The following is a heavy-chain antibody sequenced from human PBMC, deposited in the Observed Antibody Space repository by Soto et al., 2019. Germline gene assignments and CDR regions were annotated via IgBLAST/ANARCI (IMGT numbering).Heavy chain of an antibody. V-gene: IGHV3-23*01. Sequence: GGSLRLSCAAYGFTFSDCAMAWVRQAAGKGLEWVSGISGSGGSSYYAESVKGRFTISRDNSKNTLFLQMNSLSAEDTAVYYCVKLRRIVATPGDSWGQGTLVTVSS. CDR1: GFTFSDCA. D-gene: IGHD5-12*01. CDR3: VKLRRIVATPGDS. CDR2: ISGSGGSS. J-gene: IGHJ4*02.